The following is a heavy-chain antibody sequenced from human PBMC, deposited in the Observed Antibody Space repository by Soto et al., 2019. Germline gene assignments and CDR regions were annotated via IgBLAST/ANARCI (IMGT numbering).Heavy chain of an antibody. Sequence: SVKVSCKASGGTFSSYAISWVREAPGQGLEWMGGIIPIFGTANYAQKFQGRVTITADKSTSTAYMELSSLRSEDTAVYYCAKGSGYQYYFDYWGQGTLVTVSS. CDR1: GGTFSSYA. D-gene: IGHD3-22*01. CDR2: IIPIFGTA. J-gene: IGHJ4*02. V-gene: IGHV1-69*06. CDR3: AKGSGYQYYFDY.